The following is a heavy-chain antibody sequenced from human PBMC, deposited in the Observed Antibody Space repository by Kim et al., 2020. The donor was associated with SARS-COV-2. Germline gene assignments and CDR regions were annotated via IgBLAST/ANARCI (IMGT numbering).Heavy chain of an antibody. Sequence: GGSLRLSCAASGFTFSSYAMSWVRQAPGKGLEWVSAISGSGGSTYYADSVKGRFTISRDNSKNTLYLQMNSLRAEDTAVYYCAKTGRCSGGSCPGGHDYWGQGTLVTVSS. CDR3: AKTGRCSGGSCPGGHDY. D-gene: IGHD2-15*01. V-gene: IGHV3-23*01. J-gene: IGHJ4*02. CDR1: GFTFSSYA. CDR2: ISGSGGST.